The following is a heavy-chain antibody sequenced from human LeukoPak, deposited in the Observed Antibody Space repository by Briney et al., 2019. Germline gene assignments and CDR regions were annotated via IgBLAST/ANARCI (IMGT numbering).Heavy chain of an antibody. V-gene: IGHV3-30-3*01. CDR1: GFTFSSYA. D-gene: IGHD5-24*01. Sequence: GGSLRLSCAASGFTFSSYAMHWVRQAPGKGLEWVAVISYDGSNKYYADSVKGRFTISRDNSKNTPYLQMNSLRAEDTAVYYCARESSGAMATGSRRRYYFDYWGQGTLVTVSS. CDR3: ARESSGAMATGSRRRYYFDY. J-gene: IGHJ4*02. CDR2: ISYDGSNK.